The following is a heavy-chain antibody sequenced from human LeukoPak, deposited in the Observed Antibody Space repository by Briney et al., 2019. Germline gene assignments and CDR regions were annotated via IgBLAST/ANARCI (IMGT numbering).Heavy chain of an antibody. CDR2: INPNSGDT. D-gene: IGHD5-12*01. J-gene: IGHJ4*02. CDR1: GYTFTGYY. Sequence: ASVKVSCKASGYTFTGYYMHWVRQAPGQGLEWMGWINPNSGDTKYAQKFQGRVTMTRDTSISTAYMELSRLRSDDTAVYYCATARDILTTISVGGFDYWGQGTLVTVSS. V-gene: IGHV1-2*02. CDR3: ATARDILTTISVGGFDY.